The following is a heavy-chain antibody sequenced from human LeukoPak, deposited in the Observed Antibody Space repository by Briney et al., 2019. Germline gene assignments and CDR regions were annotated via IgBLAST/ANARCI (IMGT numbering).Heavy chain of an antibody. V-gene: IGHV3-21*04. D-gene: IGHD1-26*01. J-gene: IGHJ4*02. CDR3: ARVHLVGATSYFDF. CDR2: ISSSSSYI. CDR1: GFTFSSYS. Sequence: GGSLRLSCAASGFTFSSYSMNWVRQAPGKGLEWVSSISSSSSYIHYADSVKGRFTISRDNAMNSLYLQMNSLRADDTAVYYCARVHLVGATSYFDFWGQGTLVTVSS.